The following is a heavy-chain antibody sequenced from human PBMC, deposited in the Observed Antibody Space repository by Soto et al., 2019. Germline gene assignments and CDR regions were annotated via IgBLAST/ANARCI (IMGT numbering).Heavy chain of an antibody. CDR3: ARSGDNYNRLDY. CDR2: INFDGGST. V-gene: IGHV3-74*01. J-gene: IGHJ4*02. Sequence: QTVGSLRLSCAASRFTFSNYWMHWVGQAPGKGLVWVSRINFDGGSTSYADSVKGRFTISRDNAKNTLYPQMNSLRAEDTAVYYCARSGDNYNRLDYWGQGTPVTVSS. D-gene: IGHD1-1*01. CDR1: RFTFSNYW.